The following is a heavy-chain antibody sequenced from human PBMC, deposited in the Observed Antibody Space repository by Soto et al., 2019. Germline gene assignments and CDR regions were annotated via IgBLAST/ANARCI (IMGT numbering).Heavy chain of an antibody. Sequence: ETLSLTCTVSGGPISSSNYYWAWIRQPPGKGLEWIGSFYYSGSTYYKPSLKSRVSISVDTSKNEFSLKVRSVTAADTAVYYCARPIEGGSSGYYHWGQGTLVTVSS. CDR2: FYYSGST. D-gene: IGHD3-22*01. CDR1: GGPISSSNYY. V-gene: IGHV4-39*01. CDR3: ARPIEGGSSGYYH. J-gene: IGHJ5*02.